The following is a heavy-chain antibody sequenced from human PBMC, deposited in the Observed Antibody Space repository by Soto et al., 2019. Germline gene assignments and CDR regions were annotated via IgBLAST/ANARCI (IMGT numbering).Heavy chain of an antibody. J-gene: IGHJ6*02. CDR3: AKDVVVGATTGLGDYYYYYGMDV. V-gene: IGHV3-30*18. Sequence: QVQLVESGGGVVQPGRSLRLSCAASGFTFSSYGMHWVRQAPGKGLEWVAVISYDGSNKYYADSVKGRFTISRDNSKNRLYLQMNSVRAEDTAVFYCAKDVVVGATTGLGDYYYYYGMDVWGQGTTVTVSS. D-gene: IGHD1-26*01. CDR1: GFTFSSYG. CDR2: ISYDGSNK.